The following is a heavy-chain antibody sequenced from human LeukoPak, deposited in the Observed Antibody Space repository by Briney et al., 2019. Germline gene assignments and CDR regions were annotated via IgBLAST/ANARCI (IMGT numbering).Heavy chain of an antibody. Sequence: SETLSLTCTVSGGSISSGDYYWSWIRQPPGRGLEWIGYIYYSGSTYYNPSLKSRVTISVDTSKNQFSLKLSSVTAADTAVYYCARGSTVTGYYYYYYMDVWGKGTTVTVSS. CDR3: ARGSTVTGYYYYYYMDV. D-gene: IGHD4-11*01. CDR2: IYYSGST. V-gene: IGHV4-30-4*08. CDR1: GGSISSGDYY. J-gene: IGHJ6*03.